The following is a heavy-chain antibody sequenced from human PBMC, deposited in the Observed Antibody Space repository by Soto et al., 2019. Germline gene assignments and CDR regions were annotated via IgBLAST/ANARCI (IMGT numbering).Heavy chain of an antibody. V-gene: IGHV4-30-4*01. J-gene: IGHJ5*02. D-gene: IGHD3-3*01. CDR1: GGSISSGDYY. CDR2: IYYSGST. CDR3: ARDPGLRFLEWSRRSYYYGMDP. Sequence: TLSLTCTVSGGSISSGDYYWSWIRQPPGKGLEWIGYIYYSGSTYYNPSLKSRVTISVDTSKNQFSLKLSSVTAADTAVYYCARDPGLRFLEWSRRSYYYGMDPWGQGTLVTVSS.